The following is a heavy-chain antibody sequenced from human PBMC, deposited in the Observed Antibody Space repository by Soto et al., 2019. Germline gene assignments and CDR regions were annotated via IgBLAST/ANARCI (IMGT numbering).Heavy chain of an antibody. CDR1: GGTFSSYA. CDR3: ARSQGSSTSLEIYYYYYYGMDV. Sequence: GASVKVSCKASGGTFSSYAISWVRQAPGQGLEWMREIIPISDTTNYAQKFQGRVTITADESTSTAYMELSSLRSEDTAVYYCARSQGSSTSLEIYYYYYYGMDVWGQGTTVTVSS. J-gene: IGHJ6*02. D-gene: IGHD2-2*01. V-gene: IGHV1-69*13. CDR2: IIPISDTT.